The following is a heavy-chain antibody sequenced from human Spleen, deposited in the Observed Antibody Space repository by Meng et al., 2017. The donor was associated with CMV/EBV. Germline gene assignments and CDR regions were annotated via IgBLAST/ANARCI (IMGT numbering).Heavy chain of an antibody. CDR2: ISSSSSYI. Sequence: GESLKISCAASGFTFSSYSMNWVRQAPGKGLEWVSSISSSSSYIYYADSVKGRFTISRDNAKNSLYLQMNSLRAEDTAVYYCARGLGYCSSTSCYDGNWFDSWGQGTLVTVSS. D-gene: IGHD2-2*01. CDR1: GFTFSSYS. J-gene: IGHJ5*01. CDR3: ARGLGYCSSTSCYDGNWFDS. V-gene: IGHV3-21*01.